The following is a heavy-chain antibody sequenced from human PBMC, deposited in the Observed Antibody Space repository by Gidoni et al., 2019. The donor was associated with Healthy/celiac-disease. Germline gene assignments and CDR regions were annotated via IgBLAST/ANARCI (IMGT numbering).Heavy chain of an antibody. V-gene: IGHV5-51*03. D-gene: IGHD2-15*01. CDR2: IYPGDSDT. Sequence: LQLVQSGAAVDPTLLSLKISGKCAGYSFTSGWSVWVRQMPGKGLEWMGIIYPGDSDTRYSQSFQGQVTISADKSISTAYLQWSSLKASDTAMYYCARRDYGGYCSGGSCGVKYYFDYLGQGTLVTVSS. J-gene: IGHJ4*02. CDR3: ARRDYGGYCSGGSCGVKYYFDY. CDR1: GYSFTSGW.